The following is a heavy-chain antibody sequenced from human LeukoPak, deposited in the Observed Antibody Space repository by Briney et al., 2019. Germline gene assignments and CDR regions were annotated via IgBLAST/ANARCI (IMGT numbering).Heavy chain of an antibody. J-gene: IGHJ4*02. CDR3: ARVRSSSGDY. CDR2: ISYDGSNK. Sequence: GGSLRLSCAASGFTFSSYAMHWVRQAPGKGLEWVAVISYDGSNKYYADSVKGRFTISRDNSKNTLYLQMNSLRAEDTAVYYCARVRSSSGDYWGRGTLVTVSS. CDR1: GFTFSSYA. V-gene: IGHV3-30*04. D-gene: IGHD6-6*01.